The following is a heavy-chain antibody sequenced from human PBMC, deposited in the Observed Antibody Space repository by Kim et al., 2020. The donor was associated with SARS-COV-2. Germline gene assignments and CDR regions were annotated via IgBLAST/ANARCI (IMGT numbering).Heavy chain of an antibody. CDR2: IYHSGST. D-gene: IGHD3-22*01. V-gene: IGHV4-30-4*01. J-gene: IGHJ6*02. CDR3: ARGGVYYYDSSEYGMDV. CDR1: GGSISSGDYY. Sequence: SETLSLTCTVSGGSISSGDYYWSWIRQPPGKGLEWIGYIYHSGSTYYNPSLKIRVTISVDTSKNQFSLKLSSVTAADTAVYYCARGGVYYYDSSEYGMDVWGQGTTVTVSS.